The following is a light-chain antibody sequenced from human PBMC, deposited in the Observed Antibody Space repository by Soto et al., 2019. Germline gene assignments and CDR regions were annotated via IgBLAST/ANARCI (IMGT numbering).Light chain of an antibody. V-gene: IGLV1-47*01. CDR3: SARDDILSGVV. Sequence: QSVLTQPPSASGIPGQRVTISCSGSSSNIGSNHVYWYQQFPGMAPKLLMYRSDQRPTGVSDRFSGSKSGTSASLAISGLRSDDEADYYCSARDDILSGVVFGGGTKLTVL. CDR1: SSNIGSNH. J-gene: IGLJ2*01. CDR2: RSD.